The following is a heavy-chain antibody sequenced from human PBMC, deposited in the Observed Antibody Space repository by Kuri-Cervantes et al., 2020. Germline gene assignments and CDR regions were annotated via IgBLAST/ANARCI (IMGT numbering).Heavy chain of an antibody. CDR2: ISYDGSNK. D-gene: IGHD5-24*01. J-gene: IGHJ6*02. CDR1: GFTFSSYG. V-gene: IGHV3-30*18. CDR3: AKWQRNYYYYGMDV. Sequence: GESLKISCAASGFTFSSYGMHWVRQAPGRGLEWVAVISYDGSNKYYADSVKGRFTISRDNSKNTLYLQMNSLRAEDTAVYYCAKWQRNYYYYGMDVWGQGTLVTVSS.